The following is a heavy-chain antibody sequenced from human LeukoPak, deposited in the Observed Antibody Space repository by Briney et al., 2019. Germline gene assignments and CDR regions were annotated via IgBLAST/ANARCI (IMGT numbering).Heavy chain of an antibody. CDR1: GFTFSSFA. D-gene: IGHD3-22*01. CDR2: ISLSGGST. CDR3: AKKSRGNYPFDY. J-gene: IGHJ4*02. Sequence: GGSLRLSCAASGFTFSSFAMSWVRQAPGRGLEWVSTISLSGGSTSCADSVKGRFTISRDNSKNTLYLQMNSLRAEDTAVYYCAKKSRGNYPFDYWGQGSLVTVSS. V-gene: IGHV3-23*01.